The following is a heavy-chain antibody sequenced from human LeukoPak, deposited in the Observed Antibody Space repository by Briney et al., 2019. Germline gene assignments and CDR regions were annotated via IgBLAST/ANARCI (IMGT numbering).Heavy chain of an antibody. J-gene: IGHJ5*02. V-gene: IGHV4-59*01. D-gene: IGHD2-15*01. CDR1: GGSISSYY. CDR2: IYYSGST. CDR3: ARGYVGWFDP. Sequence: SETLSLTCTVSGGSISSYYWSWIRQPPGKGLEWIVHIYYSGSTNYNPSLKSRVTISIDTSKNQFSLRLSSVTAADTAVYYCARGYVGWFDPWGQGTLVTVSS.